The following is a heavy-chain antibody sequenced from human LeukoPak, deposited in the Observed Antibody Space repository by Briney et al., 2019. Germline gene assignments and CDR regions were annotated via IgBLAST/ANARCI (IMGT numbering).Heavy chain of an antibody. CDR1: GFTFSSYS. CDR3: AKDPGYVAREFAFDI. J-gene: IGHJ3*02. V-gene: IGHV3-48*01. D-gene: IGHD3-16*01. CDR2: ISSSSSTI. Sequence: GGSLRLSCAASGFTFSSYSMNWVRQAPGKGLEWVSYISSSSSTIYYADSVKGRFTISRDNSKNTLYPQMNSLRAEDTAVYYCAKDPGYVAREFAFDIWGQGTMVTVSS.